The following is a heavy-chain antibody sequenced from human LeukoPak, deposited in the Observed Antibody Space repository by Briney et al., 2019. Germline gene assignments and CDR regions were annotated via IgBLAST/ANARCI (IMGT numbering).Heavy chain of an antibody. V-gene: IGHV1-24*01. CDR3: ATEGRIAAAGSLGY. CDR2: FDPEDGET. D-gene: IGHD6-13*01. J-gene: IGHJ4*02. CDR1: GYTLTELA. Sequence: ASVKVSCKVSGYTLTELAMHGVRKAPGKGLEWMGGFDPEDGETIYAQKFQGRVTMTEDTSTDTAYMELSSLRSEDTAVYCFATEGRIAAAGSLGYWGQGTLVTVSS.